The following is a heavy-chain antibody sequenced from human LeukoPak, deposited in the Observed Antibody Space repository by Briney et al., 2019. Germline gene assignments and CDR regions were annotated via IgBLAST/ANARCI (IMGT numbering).Heavy chain of an antibody. D-gene: IGHD1-26*01. V-gene: IGHV4-59*01. J-gene: IGHJ4*02. CDR1: GGSISSYY. CDR2: IYYSGST. Sequence: PSETLFLTCTVSGGSISSYYWSWIRQPPGKGLEWIGYIYYSGSTNYNPSLKSRVTISVDTSKNQFSLKLSSVTAADTAVYYCARGGATNFDYWGQGTLVTVSS. CDR3: ARGGATNFDY.